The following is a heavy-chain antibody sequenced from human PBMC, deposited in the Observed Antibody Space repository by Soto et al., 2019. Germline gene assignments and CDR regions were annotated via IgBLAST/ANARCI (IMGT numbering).Heavy chain of an antibody. CDR1: GFTFSNYA. J-gene: IGHJ2*01. CDR3: AKSIAVADYYWYFDL. CDR2: ISGSGGRT. D-gene: IGHD6-19*01. V-gene: IGHV3-23*01. Sequence: LRLSCAASGFTFSNYAMSWVRQAPGKGLEWVSSISGSGGRTFYPDSVKGRFTISRDNSKNTLYLQLNSLRAEDTALYYCAKSIAVADYYWYFDLWGRGTLVTVSS.